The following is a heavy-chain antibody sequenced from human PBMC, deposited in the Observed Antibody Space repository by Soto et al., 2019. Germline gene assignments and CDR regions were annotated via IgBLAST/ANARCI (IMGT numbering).Heavy chain of an antibody. CDR3: ARAPTGSKMYYYYGMDV. D-gene: IGHD1-26*01. Sequence: PGQSLKISCKGSGYIFSIYWIGWARQAPGQGLEWMGWINPNSGGTNYAQKFQGWVTMTRDTSISTAYMELSRLRSDDTAVYYYARAPTGSKMYYYYGMDVWGQGTTVTVSS. J-gene: IGHJ6*02. CDR1: GYIFSIYW. V-gene: IGHV1-2*04. CDR2: INPNSGGT.